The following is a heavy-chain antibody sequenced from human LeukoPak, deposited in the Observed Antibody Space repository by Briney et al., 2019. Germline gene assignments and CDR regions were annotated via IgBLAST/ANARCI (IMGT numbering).Heavy chain of an antibody. V-gene: IGHV3-30-3*01. Sequence: GRSLRLSCAASGFTFSSYAMHWVRQAPGKGLEWVAVISYDGSNKYYAGSVKGRFTISRDNSKNTLYLQMNSLRAEDTAVYYCARVRAIYSSIGYWGQGTLVTVSS. J-gene: IGHJ4*02. CDR3: ARVRAIYSSIGY. CDR2: ISYDGSNK. CDR1: GFTFSSYA. D-gene: IGHD2-15*01.